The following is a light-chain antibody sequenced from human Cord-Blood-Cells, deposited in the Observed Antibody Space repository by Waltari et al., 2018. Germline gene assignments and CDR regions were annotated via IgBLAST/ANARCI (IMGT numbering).Light chain of an antibody. CDR1: QSISSW. V-gene: IGKV1-5*01. Sequence: DIKITQSPSTLSASVGDRVTITCRASQSISSWLAWYQQNPGKAPKLLIYDASSLESGVPSRFSGSGSGTEFTLTISSLQPDDFATYYCQQYNSYSTFGQGTKVEIK. CDR3: QQYNSYST. CDR2: DAS. J-gene: IGKJ1*01.